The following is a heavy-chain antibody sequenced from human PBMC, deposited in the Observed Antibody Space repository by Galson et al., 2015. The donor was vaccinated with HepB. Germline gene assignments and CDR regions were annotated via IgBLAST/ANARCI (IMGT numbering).Heavy chain of an antibody. V-gene: IGHV5-51*01. Sequence: QSGAEVKKPGESLKISCKGSGYSFTSYWIGWVRQMPGKGLEWMGIIYPGDSDTRYSPSFQGQVTISVDKSISTAYLQWSSLKASDTAMYYCARHGGYYEYSGDYPRGLLDYWGRGTLVTVSS. D-gene: IGHD1-26*01. CDR3: ARHGGYYEYSGDYPRGLLDY. CDR1: GYSFTSYW. CDR2: IYPGDSDT. J-gene: IGHJ4*02.